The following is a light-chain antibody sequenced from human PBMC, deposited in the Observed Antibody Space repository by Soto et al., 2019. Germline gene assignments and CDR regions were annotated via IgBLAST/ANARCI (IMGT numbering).Light chain of an antibody. Sequence: DIVMTHSPASLSVSPGEIVTLSCRASQSVASNLAWYQQKPGQAPRLLIYGTPTRATGVPDRFSRSGAGTDFTLTISSLQAANFAVYHCQHYNNWPITFGQGTRLEIK. V-gene: IGKV3-15*01. CDR3: QHYNNWPIT. J-gene: IGKJ5*01. CDR1: QSVASN. CDR2: GTP.